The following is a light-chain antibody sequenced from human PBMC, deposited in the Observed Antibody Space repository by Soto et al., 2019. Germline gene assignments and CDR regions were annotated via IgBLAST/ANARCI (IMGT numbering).Light chain of an antibody. V-gene: IGKV4-1*01. CDR1: QSVLYSSNNKNY. Sequence: DIVMTQSPDSLAVSLGERATINCKSSQSVLYSSNNKNYLAWYQQKPGQPPKLLIYWASTRESGFPDRFSGSGYGTDFSLTISSLQAEDVAVYYCQQYYSTPPFGGGTKVEIK. CDR3: QQYYSTPP. J-gene: IGKJ4*01. CDR2: WAS.